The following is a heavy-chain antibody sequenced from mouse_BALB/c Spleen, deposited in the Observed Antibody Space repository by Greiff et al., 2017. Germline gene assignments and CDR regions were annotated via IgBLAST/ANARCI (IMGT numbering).Heavy chain of an antibody. V-gene: IGHV5-12-2*01. Sequence: EVKVVESGGGLVQPGGSLKLSCAASGFTFSSYTMSWVRQTPEKRLEWVAYISNGGGSTYYPDTVKGRFTISRDNAKNTLYLQMSSLKSEDTAMYYCARHPRLRDYAMDYWGQGTSVTVSS. CDR1: GFTFSSYT. D-gene: IGHD1-1*01. CDR3: ARHPRLRDYAMDY. CDR2: ISNGGGST. J-gene: IGHJ4*01.